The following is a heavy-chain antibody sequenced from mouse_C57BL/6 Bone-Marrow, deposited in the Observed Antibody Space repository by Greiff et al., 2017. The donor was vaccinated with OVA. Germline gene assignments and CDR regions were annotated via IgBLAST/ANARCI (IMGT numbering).Heavy chain of an antibody. J-gene: IGHJ4*01. CDR2: IWRGGST. CDR1: GFSLTSYG. V-gene: IGHV2-5*01. Sequence: QVQLQQSGPGLVQPSQSLSITCTVSGFSLTSYGVHWVRQSPGKGLEWLGVIWRGGSTDYNAAFMSRLSITKDNSKSQVFFKMNSLQADDTAIYYCAKNRGSTTVVAPSYAMDYWGQGTSVTVSS. D-gene: IGHD1-1*01. CDR3: AKNRGSTTVVAPSYAMDY.